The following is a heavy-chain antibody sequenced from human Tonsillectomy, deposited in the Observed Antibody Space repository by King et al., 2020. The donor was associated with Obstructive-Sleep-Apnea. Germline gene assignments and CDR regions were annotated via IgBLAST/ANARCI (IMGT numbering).Heavy chain of an antibody. V-gene: IGHV1-8*01. J-gene: IGHJ2*01. CDR3: ARAPPGANWTTTNWYFDL. CDR1: GYTFISYD. Sequence: VQLVESGAEVKKPGASVKVSCKASGYTFISYDINWVRQATGQGLEWMGWMNPKSAITGYAQKFQGRVTMTRNTSITTAYMELSSLRSEDTAVYYCARAPPGANWTTTNWYFDLWGRGTLVTVSS. CDR2: MNPKSAIT. D-gene: IGHD1-20*01.